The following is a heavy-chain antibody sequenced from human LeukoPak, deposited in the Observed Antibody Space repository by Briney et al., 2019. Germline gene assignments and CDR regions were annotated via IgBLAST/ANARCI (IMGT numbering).Heavy chain of an antibody. D-gene: IGHD4-17*01. CDR2: IYTSGST. V-gene: IGHV4-4*07. J-gene: IGHJ4*02. CDR3: ARGDRYGDYYY. Sequence: SETLSLTCTVSGVSISSYYWSWIRQPAGKGLEWIGRIYTSGSTNYNPSLKSRVTMSVDTSKNQFSLNLSSVTAADTAVYYCARGDRYGDYYYWGQGTLVTVSS. CDR1: GVSISSYY.